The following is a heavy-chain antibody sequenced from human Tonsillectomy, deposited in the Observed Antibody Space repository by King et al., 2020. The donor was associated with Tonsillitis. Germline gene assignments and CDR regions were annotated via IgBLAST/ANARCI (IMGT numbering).Heavy chain of an antibody. CDR3: AKDKVAVAGVPVN. Sequence: QLVESGGGLVQPGRSLRLSCAASGFTFDDYAMHWVRQAPGKGLEWVSRISWNSGAIEYADSVKGRFTISRDNAKNSLFLQMNSLRAEDTALYYCAKDKVAVAGVPVNWGQGTLVTVSS. J-gene: IGHJ4*02. CDR2: ISWNSGAI. CDR1: GFTFDDYA. V-gene: IGHV3-9*01. D-gene: IGHD6-19*01.